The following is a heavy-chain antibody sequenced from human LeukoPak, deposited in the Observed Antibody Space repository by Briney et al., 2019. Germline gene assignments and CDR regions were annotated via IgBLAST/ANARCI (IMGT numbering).Heavy chain of an antibody. Sequence: SETLSLTCLVSGGSIISGSYYWRWIRQPAGKGLVMIGRICNSGSTNYNPSLKSRVPISVDTTKNHFSLKLSSVTAADTAVYYCARALEQYYYDSSGYSAFDIWGQGKMVPVSS. J-gene: IGHJ3*02. V-gene: IGHV4-61*02. CDR2: ICNSGST. D-gene: IGHD3-22*01. CDR3: ARALEQYYYDSSGYSAFDI. CDR1: GGSIISGSYY.